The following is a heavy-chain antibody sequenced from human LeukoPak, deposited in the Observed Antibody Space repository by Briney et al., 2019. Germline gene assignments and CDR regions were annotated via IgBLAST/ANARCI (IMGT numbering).Heavy chain of an antibody. V-gene: IGHV3-23*01. D-gene: IGHD6-19*01. J-gene: IGHJ4*02. CDR1: GFTFSSHS. CDR3: ARDSSGWGSFVY. Sequence: GGSLRLSCAASGFTFSSHSMNWVRQAPGKGLEWVSLISAGGGSTYYADSVKGRFTISRDNSKNTLYLQMNSLRAEDTAVYYCARDSSGWGSFVYWGQGTLVTVSS. CDR2: ISAGGGST.